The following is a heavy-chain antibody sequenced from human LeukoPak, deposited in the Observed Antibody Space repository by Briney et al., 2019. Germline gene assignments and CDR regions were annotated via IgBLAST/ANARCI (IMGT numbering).Heavy chain of an antibody. CDR3: ARHIWQSTARPWFDH. V-gene: IGHV4-39*01. Sequence: PSETLSLTCTVSGGSISSGFYYWGWIRQTPGKGLEWIGTIYYSGATYYNPSLKSRVTISVDTSKNQFSLKVSSVIAADTALYYCARHIWQSTARPWFDHWGQGTLVTVSS. CDR1: GGSISSGFYY. CDR2: IYYSGAT. J-gene: IGHJ5*02. D-gene: IGHD2-8*02.